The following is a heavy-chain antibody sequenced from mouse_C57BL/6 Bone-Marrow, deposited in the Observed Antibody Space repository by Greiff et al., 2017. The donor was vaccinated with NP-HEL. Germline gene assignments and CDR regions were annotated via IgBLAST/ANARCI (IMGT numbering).Heavy chain of an antibody. CDR2: INPGSGNT. V-gene: IGHV1-76*01. Sequence: QVQLQQSGAELVRPGASVKLSCKASGYSFTDYYINWVKQRPGQGLEWIASINPGSGNTYYNEKFKGKATLTAEKSSSTAYMQLSSLTSEDSAVYLCAGVWSYWYFEVWGTGTTVTVSS. CDR3: AGVWSYWYFEV. CDR1: GYSFTDYY. J-gene: IGHJ1*03.